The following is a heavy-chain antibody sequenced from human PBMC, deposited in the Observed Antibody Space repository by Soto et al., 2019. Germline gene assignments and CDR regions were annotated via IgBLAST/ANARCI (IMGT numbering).Heavy chain of an antibody. CDR2: NNTYNGNT. D-gene: IGHD3-16*01. Sequence: QVQLVQSGAEVKNPGASVKVSCKASGYTFTRYGIGWARQAPGQGLEWMGWNNTYNGNTNYAQNVQGRVTLTTDTSTSKAYMELRSLRSNYTAIYYCAMVDVYVTPSPQDVWGQGTMVIVSS. CDR3: AMVDVYVTPSPQDV. V-gene: IGHV1-18*01. J-gene: IGHJ6*02. CDR1: GYTFTRYG.